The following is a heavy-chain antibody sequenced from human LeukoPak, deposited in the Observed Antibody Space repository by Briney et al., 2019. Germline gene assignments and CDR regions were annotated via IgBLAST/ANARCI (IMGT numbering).Heavy chain of an antibody. D-gene: IGHD6-6*01. CDR3: ARDSSSYDAFDI. J-gene: IGHJ3*02. CDR2: IYYSAST. Sequence: KTSETLSFTCTVLGASISSYYWSWIRQPPGKGLKWIRHIYYSASTNYNPSLKSRVTISVDTSKNQFSLKLSSVTAADTAVYYCARDSSSYDAFDIWGQGTMVTVSS. CDR1: GASISSYY. V-gene: IGHV4-59*01.